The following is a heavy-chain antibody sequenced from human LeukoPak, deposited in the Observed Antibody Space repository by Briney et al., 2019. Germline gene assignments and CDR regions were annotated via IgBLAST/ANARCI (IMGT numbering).Heavy chain of an antibody. V-gene: IGHV3-33*01. Sequence: AGGSLRLSCAASRFTFSRYGMHWVRQAPGKGLEWVASIGFDGSNKYHVDSVKGRFTISRDNSKDTLYPQMNSLRAEDTAVYFCARECYGSGWYVGYFDYWGQGTLVTVSS. D-gene: IGHD6-19*01. CDR1: RFTFSRYG. CDR2: IGFDGSNK. CDR3: ARECYGSGWYVGYFDY. J-gene: IGHJ4*02.